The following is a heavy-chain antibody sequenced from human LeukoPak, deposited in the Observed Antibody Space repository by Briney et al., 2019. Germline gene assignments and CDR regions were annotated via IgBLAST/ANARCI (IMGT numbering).Heavy chain of an antibody. J-gene: IGHJ3*02. V-gene: IGHV1-69*05. Sequence: GASVKVSCKASGGSFSSDAISWVRPVPGQGLEWVGQIIPIYGATNYAQKFQDRVTITTVDSPSTAHMELSSLRPDDTAVYYCAREARICGHTDCYPAFDIWGQGTTVIVSS. D-gene: IGHD2-21*02. CDR2: IIPIYGAT. CDR3: AREARICGHTDCYPAFDI. CDR1: GGSFSSDA.